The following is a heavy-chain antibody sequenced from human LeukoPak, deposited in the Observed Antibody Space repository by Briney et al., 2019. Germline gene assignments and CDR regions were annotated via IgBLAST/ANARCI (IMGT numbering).Heavy chain of an antibody. D-gene: IGHD2-2*01. CDR1: GGTFSTYA. J-gene: IGHJ4*02. Sequence: EASVKVSCKASGGTFSTYAISRVRQAPGQGLEWMGVIIPIFGTANYAQKFQGRVTITTDESTSTAYMELSSLRSEDTAVYYCARGYCSNNICLGRPYFDYWGQGTLVTVSS. CDR3: ARGYCSNNICLGRPYFDY. CDR2: IIPIFGTA. V-gene: IGHV1-69*05.